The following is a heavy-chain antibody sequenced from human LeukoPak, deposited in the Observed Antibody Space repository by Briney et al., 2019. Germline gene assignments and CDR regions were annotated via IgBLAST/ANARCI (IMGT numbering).Heavy chain of an antibody. D-gene: IGHD2-2*01. CDR2: IYYSGST. CDR3: ARDTSGYQLLWRNYYYYYMDV. V-gene: IGHV4-39*07. CDR1: GGSISSSSYY. Sequence: PSETLSPTCTVSGGSISSSSYYWGWIRQPPGKGLEWIGSIYYSGSTYYNPSLKSRVTISVDTSKNQFSLKLSSVTAADTAVYYCARDTSGYQLLWRNYYYYYMDVWGKGTTVTVSS. J-gene: IGHJ6*03.